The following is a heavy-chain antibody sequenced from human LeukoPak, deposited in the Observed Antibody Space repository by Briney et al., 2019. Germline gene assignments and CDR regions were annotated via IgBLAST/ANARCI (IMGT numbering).Heavy chain of an antibody. J-gene: IGHJ6*03. V-gene: IGHV3-74*01. CDR2: INSDGSST. Sequence: GGSLRLSCAASGFTFSSYWMHWVRQAPGKGLVWVSGINSDGSSTCYADSVKGRFTISRDNSKNTLYLQMNSLRAEDTAVYYCAKDGGEYYDILTGYYPRLYYMDVWGKGTTVTISS. CDR1: GFTFSSYW. D-gene: IGHD3-9*01. CDR3: AKDGGEYYDILTGYYPRLYYMDV.